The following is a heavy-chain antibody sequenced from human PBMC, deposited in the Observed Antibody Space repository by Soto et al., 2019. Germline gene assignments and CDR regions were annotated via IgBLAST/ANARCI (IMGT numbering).Heavy chain of an antibody. CDR2: INPSGGST. D-gene: IGHD3-10*01. Sequence: ASVKVSCKASGSTFTNYYMQWVRQAPGQGLEWMGIINPSGGSTSYAQKFQGRVAMTRDTSTSTVYMELSSLRSEDTAVYYCARDATAPLLLWFGELLPYNWFDPWGQGTLVTVSS. V-gene: IGHV1-46*01. CDR3: ARDATAPLLLWFGELLPYNWFDP. CDR1: GSTFTNYY. J-gene: IGHJ5*02.